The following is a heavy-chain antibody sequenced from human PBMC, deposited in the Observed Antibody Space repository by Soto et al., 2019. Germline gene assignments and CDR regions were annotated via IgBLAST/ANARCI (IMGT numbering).Heavy chain of an antibody. V-gene: IGHV1-69*01. CDR2: IIPIPGTA. CDR1: GGTFGSYA. CDR3: ARSQGSSTSLEIYYYYYYGMDV. J-gene: IGHJ6*02. D-gene: IGHD2-2*01. Sequence: QVQLVQSGAEVKKPGSSVKVSCKASGGTFGSYAISWVRQAPGQGLEWMGGIIPIPGTANYAQKFQGGVTIPADESTSTAYMELSSLRSEDTAVYYCARSQGSSTSLEIYYYYYYGMDVWGQGTTVTVSS.